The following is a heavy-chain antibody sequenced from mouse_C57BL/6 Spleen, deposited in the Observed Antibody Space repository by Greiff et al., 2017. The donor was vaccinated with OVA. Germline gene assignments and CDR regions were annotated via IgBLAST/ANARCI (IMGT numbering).Heavy chain of an antibody. V-gene: IGHV1-50*01. D-gene: IGHD1-1*01. CDR3: ARSYYYGSSYAAY. CDR1: GYTFTSYW. Sequence: QVQLQQPGAELVKPGASVKLSCKASGYTFTSYWMQWVKQRPGQGLEWIGEIDPSDSYTNYNQKFKGKATLTVDTSSSTAYMQLSSLTSEDSAVYYCARSYYYGSSYAAYWGQGTLVTVSA. CDR2: IDPSDSYT. J-gene: IGHJ3*01.